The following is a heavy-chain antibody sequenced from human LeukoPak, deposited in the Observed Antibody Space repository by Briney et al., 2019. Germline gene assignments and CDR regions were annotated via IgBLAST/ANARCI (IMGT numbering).Heavy chain of an antibody. D-gene: IGHD3-10*01. CDR2: IYYSGST. J-gene: IGHJ5*02. CDR1: GGSISSSSYY. Sequence: SETLSLTCTVSGGSISSSSYYWGWIRQPPGKGLEWIGSIYYSGSTYYNPSLKSRVTISVDTSKNQFSLKLSSVTAADTAVYYCARDHYTTYYYGSGSYDWFDPWGQGTLVTVSS. CDR3: ARDHYTTYYYGSGSYDWFDP. V-gene: IGHV4-39*07.